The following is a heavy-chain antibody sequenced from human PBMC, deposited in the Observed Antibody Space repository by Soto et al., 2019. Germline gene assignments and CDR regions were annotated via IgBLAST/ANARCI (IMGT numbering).Heavy chain of an antibody. CDR3: ARERAGDHFDY. CDR2: ISYDGSNK. D-gene: IGHD2-21*02. J-gene: IGHJ4*02. V-gene: IGHV3-30-3*01. CDR1: GFTFSSYA. Sequence: PGGSLRLSCAASGFTFSSYAMHWVRQAPGKGLEWVAVISYDGSNKYYADSVKGRFTISRDNSKNTLYLQMNSLRAEDTAVYYCARERAGDHFDYWGQGTLVTVS.